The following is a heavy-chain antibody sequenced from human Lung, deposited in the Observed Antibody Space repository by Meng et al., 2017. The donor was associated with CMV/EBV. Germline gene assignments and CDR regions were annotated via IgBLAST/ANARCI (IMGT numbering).Heavy chain of an antibody. CDR2: INPSGDHT. Sequence: SGFTFSAYYIHWVRQAPGQGLEWMGIINPSGDHTWYPQKFQGRVTMTRDTSTSTVYMELSSLRFEDTAVYYCARDNSYINSWWFDPWGQGTLVTVSS. J-gene: IGHJ5*02. V-gene: IGHV1-46*01. CDR1: GFTFSAYY. CDR3: ARDNSYINSWWFDP. D-gene: IGHD4-23*01.